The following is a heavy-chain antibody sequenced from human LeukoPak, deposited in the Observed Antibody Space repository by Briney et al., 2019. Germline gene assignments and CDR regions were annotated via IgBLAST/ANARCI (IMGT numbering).Heavy chain of an antibody. CDR3: AKDRLGIVVVTAIPDY. Sequence: GGSLRLSCAASGFTFNHAWMNWVRQAPGKGLEWVSAISGSGGSTYYADSVKGRFTISRDNSKNTLYLQMNSLRAEDTAVYYCAKDRLGIVVVTAIPDYWGQGTLVTVSS. CDR1: GFTFNHAW. D-gene: IGHD2-21*02. CDR2: ISGSGGST. V-gene: IGHV3-23*01. J-gene: IGHJ4*02.